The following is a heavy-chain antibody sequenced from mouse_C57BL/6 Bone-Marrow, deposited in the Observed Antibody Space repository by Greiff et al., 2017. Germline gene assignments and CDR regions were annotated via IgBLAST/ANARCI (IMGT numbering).Heavy chain of an antibody. CDR1: GYTFTSYW. V-gene: IGHV1-7*01. Sequence: QVQLQQPGAELAKPGASVKLSCKASGYTFTSYWMHWVKQRPGQGLEWIGYINPSSGYTKYNQKFKDKATLTADKSSSTAYMQLSSLTSADSAVYYCARGIYYYGGTDWYFDVWGTGTSVTVSS. J-gene: IGHJ1*03. CDR2: INPSSGYT. CDR3: ARGIYYYGGTDWYFDV. D-gene: IGHD1-1*01.